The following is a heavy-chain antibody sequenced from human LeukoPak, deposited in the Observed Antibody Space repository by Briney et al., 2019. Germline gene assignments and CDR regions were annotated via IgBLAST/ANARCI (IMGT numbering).Heavy chain of an antibody. V-gene: IGHV3-74*01. CDR1: GFSFSSDW. CDR3: GRALGSPLDY. D-gene: IGHD1-26*01. J-gene: IGHJ4*02. CDR2: INSDGTST. Sequence: GGSLRLSCAASGFSFSSDWMHWVRHVPGEGLVWVSRINSDGTSTAYADSVKGPFTISRDNAKNTLYLQMNSLRVEDTAVYYCGRALGSPLDYWGQGTLVTVSA.